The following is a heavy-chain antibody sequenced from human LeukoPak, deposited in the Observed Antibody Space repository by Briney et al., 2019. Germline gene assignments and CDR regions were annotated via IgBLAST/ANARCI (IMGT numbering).Heavy chain of an antibody. Sequence: GGSLRLSCAASGFTFSNAWMSWVRQAPGKGLEWVGRIKSKTDGWTTDYAAPVKGRFTISRDDSENTLYLQMNSLKTEDTAVYYCTTTREQYSSSWIDYWGQGTLVTVSS. CDR1: GFTFSNAW. V-gene: IGHV3-15*01. CDR2: IKSKTDGWTT. CDR3: TTTREQYSSSWIDY. J-gene: IGHJ4*02. D-gene: IGHD6-13*01.